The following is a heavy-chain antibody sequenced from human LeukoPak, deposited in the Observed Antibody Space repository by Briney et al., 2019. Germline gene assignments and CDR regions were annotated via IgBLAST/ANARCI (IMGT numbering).Heavy chain of an antibody. Sequence: SETLSLTCTVSGGSISSYYWSWTRQPPGKGLEWIGYIYYSGSTNYNPSLKSRVTISVDTSKNQFSLKLSSVTAADTAVYYCARLGYGSGSYCDYWGQGTLVTVSS. V-gene: IGHV4-59*01. CDR1: GGSISSYY. CDR2: IYYSGST. CDR3: ARLGYGSGSYCDY. J-gene: IGHJ4*02. D-gene: IGHD3-10*01.